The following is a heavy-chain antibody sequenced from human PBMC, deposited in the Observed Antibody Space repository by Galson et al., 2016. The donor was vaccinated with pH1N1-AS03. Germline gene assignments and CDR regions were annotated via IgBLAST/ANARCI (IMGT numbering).Heavy chain of an antibody. D-gene: IGHD6-19*01. J-gene: IGHJ4*02. V-gene: IGHV3-7*01. CDR1: GFTFTNYW. CDR2: INQDGAKH. Sequence: SLRLSCAASGFTFTNYWMSWVRQAPGKGPEWVANINQDGAKHYYVDSVRGRFTISRDNAKNSLYLQMNSPRVEDTAVYYCARDMLRPVGGTIVDYWGQGTLVTVSS. CDR3: ARDMLRPVGGTIVDY.